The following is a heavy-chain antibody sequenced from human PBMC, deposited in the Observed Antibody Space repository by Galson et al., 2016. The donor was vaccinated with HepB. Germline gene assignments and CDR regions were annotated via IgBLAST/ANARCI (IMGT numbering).Heavy chain of an antibody. J-gene: IGHJ4*02. Sequence: SLRLSCAASTFMFSSYTMHWVRQAPGKGLEYVSAISSDGGSTHYIDSVKGRFTISRDNSKNSLYLQMTSLRTEDTAVYYCVSRGAQWLVTADSWGQGTLVVVSS. CDR2: ISSDGGST. D-gene: IGHD5-12*01. CDR1: TFMFSSYT. V-gene: IGHV3-64D*06. CDR3: VSRGAQWLVTADS.